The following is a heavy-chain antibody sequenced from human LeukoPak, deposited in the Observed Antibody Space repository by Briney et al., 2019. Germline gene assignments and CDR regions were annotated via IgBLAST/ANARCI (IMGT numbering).Heavy chain of an antibody. CDR1: GVSISSSSYY. J-gene: IGHJ4*02. Sequence: SETLSLTCTVSGVSISSSSYYWGWIRQPPGKGLEWIGSIYYSGSTYYNPSLKSRVTISVDTSKNQFSLKLSSVTAADAAVYYCARQAKYSYDEDYWGQGTLVTVSS. CDR3: ARQAKYSYDEDY. V-gene: IGHV4-39*01. D-gene: IGHD5-18*01. CDR2: IYYSGST.